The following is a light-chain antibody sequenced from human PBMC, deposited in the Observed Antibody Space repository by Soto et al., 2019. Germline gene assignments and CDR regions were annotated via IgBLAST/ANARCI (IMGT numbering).Light chain of an antibody. CDR2: EVN. V-gene: IGLV2-8*01. CDR1: SSDVGGYNY. CDR3: NSYAGSNSFV. Sequence: QSVLTRPPSASGSPGQSVTISCTGSSSDVGGYNYVSWYQQHPGKAPKLVIFEVNKRPSGVPDRFSGSKSGNTASLTVSGLQTEDEADYYCNSYAGSNSFVFGTGTKVTVL. J-gene: IGLJ1*01.